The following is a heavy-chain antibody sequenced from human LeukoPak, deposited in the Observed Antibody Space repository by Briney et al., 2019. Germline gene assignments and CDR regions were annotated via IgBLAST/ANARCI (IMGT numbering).Heavy chain of an antibody. J-gene: IGHJ5*02. V-gene: IGHV4-31*03. D-gene: IGHD4-11*01. CDR2: IYHSGST. Sequence: PSETLSLTCTVSGGSISSGGYYWSWIRQHPGKGLEWIGYIYHSGSTYYNPSLKSRVTISVDTSKNQFSLKLSSVTAADTAVYYCARVVYSNYWFDPWGQGTLVTVSS. CDR3: ARVVYSNYWFDP. CDR1: GGSISSGGYY.